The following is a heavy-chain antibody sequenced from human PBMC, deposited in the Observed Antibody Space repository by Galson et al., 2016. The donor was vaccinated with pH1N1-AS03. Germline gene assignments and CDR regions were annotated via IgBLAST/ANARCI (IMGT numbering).Heavy chain of an antibody. CDR3: ARESRGGGGIEVGFDP. J-gene: IGHJ5*02. V-gene: IGHV3-30*01. Sequence: SLRLSCAASGFTLSHYGMHWVRQAPGKGLECVAVVSYDGSNKYYGDSVKGRFTISRDNSKNTLFLQVNGLRPEDTGVYYCARESRGGGGIEVGFDPWGQGTPVTVSS. CDR1: GFTLSHYG. D-gene: IGHD3-16*02. CDR2: VSYDGSNK.